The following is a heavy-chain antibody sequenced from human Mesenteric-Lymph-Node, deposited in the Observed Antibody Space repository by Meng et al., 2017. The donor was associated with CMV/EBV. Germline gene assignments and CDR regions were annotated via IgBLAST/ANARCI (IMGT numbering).Heavy chain of an antibody. CDR3: ARGCERTTTSCYNWFDP. CDR2: INPKSGDT. J-gene: IGHJ5*02. Sequence: ASVKVSCKTSGYIFTDYSIHWIRQAPGQGLEWMGWINPKSGDTDYAPKFQGGVTMTRDTSISTAYMELSNLRSDDTAVYYCARGCERTTTSCYNWFDPWGQGTLVTVSS. D-gene: IGHD2-2*01. V-gene: IGHV1-2*02. CDR1: GYIFTDYS.